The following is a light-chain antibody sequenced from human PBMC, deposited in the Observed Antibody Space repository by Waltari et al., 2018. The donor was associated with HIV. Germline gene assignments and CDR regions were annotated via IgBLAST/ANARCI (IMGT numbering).Light chain of an antibody. J-gene: IGLJ2*01. CDR3: AAWDDSLSGGV. V-gene: IGLV1-47*01. CDR2: RNS. Sequence: QSVLTQPPSTSGTPGQSVTITCSGSSSNIGSNFVYWYQQVPGTAPKLLISRNSQRPSGVPDRFSGSKSCTSASLAISGLRAEDEADYYCAAWDDSLSGGVFGGGTKLTVL. CDR1: SSNIGSNF.